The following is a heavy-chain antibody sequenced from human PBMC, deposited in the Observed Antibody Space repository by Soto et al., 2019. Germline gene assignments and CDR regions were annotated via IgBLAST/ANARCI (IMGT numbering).Heavy chain of an antibody. CDR2: LYYSWNT. J-gene: IGHJ5*02. CDR3: ATRQGGRYNWFDP. CDR1: GDSISRSSYS. Sequence: ETLSLTGPISGDSISRSSYSWAWIRQPPGKGLEWIGTLYYSWNTYYNPSLKSRVTISVDTSKNQFSLKLSSVTAADKAVYYCATRQGGRYNWFDPWGQGTLVTVYS. V-gene: IGHV4-39*01. D-gene: IGHD2-15*01.